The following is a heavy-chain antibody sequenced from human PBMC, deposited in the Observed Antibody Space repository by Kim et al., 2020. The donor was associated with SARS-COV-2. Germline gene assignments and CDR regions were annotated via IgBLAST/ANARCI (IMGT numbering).Heavy chain of an antibody. J-gene: IGHJ4*02. V-gene: IGHV4-39*01. Sequence: YDPSLKRRVTISVDTSKNQCSLNLNSGTAADTAVYYCARQPCGGDCYPDYWGQGTLVTASS. D-gene: IGHD2-21*01. CDR3: ARQPCGGDCYPDY.